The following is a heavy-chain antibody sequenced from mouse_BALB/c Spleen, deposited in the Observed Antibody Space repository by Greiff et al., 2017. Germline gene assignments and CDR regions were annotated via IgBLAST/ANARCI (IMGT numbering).Heavy chain of an antibody. V-gene: IGHV5-9-4*01. J-gene: IGHJ4*01. CDR3: ARDRWDGYLNYAMDY. CDR2: ISSGGSYT. D-gene: IGHD2-3*01. CDR1: GFTFSSYA. Sequence: EVQRVESGGGLVKPGGSLKLSCAASGFTFSSYAMSWVRQSPEKRLEWVAEISSGGSYTYYPDTVTGRFTISRDNAKNTLYLEMSSLRSEDTAMYYCARDRWDGYLNYAMDYWGQGTSVTVSS.